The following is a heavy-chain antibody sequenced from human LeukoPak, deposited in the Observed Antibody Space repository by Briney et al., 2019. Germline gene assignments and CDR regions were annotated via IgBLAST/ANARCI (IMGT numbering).Heavy chain of an antibody. D-gene: IGHD1/OR15-1a*01. J-gene: IGHJ6*02. CDR3: ARVRRSYVTRTNHMDV. CDR1: GGSFSGYY. CDR2: INHSGST. Sequence: PSETLSLTCAVYGGSFSGYYWSWIRQPPGKGLEWIGEINHSGSTNYNPSLKSRVTISVDTSKNQFSLKLSSVTAADTAVYYCARVRRSYVTRTNHMDVWGQGTTVTVSS. V-gene: IGHV4-34*01.